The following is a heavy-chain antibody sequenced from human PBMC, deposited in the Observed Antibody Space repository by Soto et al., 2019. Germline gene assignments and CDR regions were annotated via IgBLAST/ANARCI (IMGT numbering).Heavy chain of an antibody. J-gene: IGHJ3*02. D-gene: IGHD3-22*01. CDR3: AKQDDREALGI. V-gene: IGHV5-51*01. CDR1: GKSFTSFW. CDR2: IYPGDSDT. Sequence: GESLKISCKISGKSFTSFWVGWVRQMPGRGLEWMGNIYPGDSDTRYTPHFQGQVTISADKSTNTAYLQWHSLQASDTALYYCAKQDDREALGIWGQGTKVTVSS.